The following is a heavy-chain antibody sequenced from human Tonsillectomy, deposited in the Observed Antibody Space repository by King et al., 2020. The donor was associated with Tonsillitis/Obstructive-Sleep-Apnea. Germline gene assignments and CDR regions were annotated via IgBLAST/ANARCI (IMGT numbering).Heavy chain of an antibody. D-gene: IGHD3-3*01. CDR3: ARVPVTYYDFWSGYYSPAYYYYMDV. J-gene: IGHJ6*03. V-gene: IGHV4-59*01. CDR2: IYYSGST. CDR1: GGSISSYY. Sequence: QLQESGPGLVKPSETLSLTCTVSGGSISSYYWSWIRQPPGKGLEWIGYIYYSGSTNYNPSLKSRVTISVDTSKNQFSLKLSSVTAADTAVYYCARVPVTYYDFWSGYYSPAYYYYMDVWGKGTTVTVSS.